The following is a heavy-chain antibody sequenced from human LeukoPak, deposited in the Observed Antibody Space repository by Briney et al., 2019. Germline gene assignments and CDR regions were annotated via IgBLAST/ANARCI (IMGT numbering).Heavy chain of an antibody. CDR1: GYTFTSYY. Sequence: ASVKVSCKASGYTFTSYYMHWVRQAPGQGLEWMGIINPSGGSTSYAQKFQGRVTMTRDTSTSTVYMGLSSLRSEDTAVYYCARAEIVVVPPSNWIDPWGQGTLVTVSS. J-gene: IGHJ5*02. CDR3: ARAEIVVVPPSNWIDP. CDR2: INPSGGST. V-gene: IGHV1-46*03. D-gene: IGHD2-2*01.